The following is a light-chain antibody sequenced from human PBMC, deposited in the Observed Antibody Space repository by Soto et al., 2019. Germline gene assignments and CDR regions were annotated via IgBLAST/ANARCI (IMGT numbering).Light chain of an antibody. V-gene: IGKV1-33*01. CDR1: HDIKKY. J-gene: IGKJ5*01. Sequence: DIQMTQSPSSLSASVGDRVTITCQASHDIKKYLNWYQEKPGKAPKLLIFDASNLQTGFPSRFSGSGSGTHFTFTISSLQPEDIATYYCQRYDSVPPTVGQGTRLDIK. CDR2: DAS. CDR3: QRYDSVPPT.